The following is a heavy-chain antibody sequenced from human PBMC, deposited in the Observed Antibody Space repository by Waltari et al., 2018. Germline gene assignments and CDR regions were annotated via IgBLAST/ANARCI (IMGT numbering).Heavy chain of an antibody. D-gene: IGHD5-12*01. CDR2: VSYSGTT. J-gene: IGHJ3*01. CDR3: ATYIGASVGTAAFDV. V-gene: IGHV4-39*01. CDR1: GVSITSNRHY. Sequence: QLQLQESGPRLVRHSETLSLICRVSGVSITSNRHYWAWIRQSPGQGLEWIGTVSYSGTTDTGPSLKSRVSVSRDTSKNQLSLILGSVTAADMAVYYCATYIGASVGTAAFDVWGQGTMVTVSS.